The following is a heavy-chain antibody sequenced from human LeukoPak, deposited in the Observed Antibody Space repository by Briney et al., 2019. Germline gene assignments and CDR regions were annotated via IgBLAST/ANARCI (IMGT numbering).Heavy chain of an antibody. D-gene: IGHD2/OR15-2a*01. V-gene: IGHV3-21*01. CDR1: GFTFSNAW. CDR3: ARAANSNAFDI. Sequence: GGSLRLSCAASGFTFSNAWMNWVRQAPGKGLEWVSSISSSSSYIYYADSVKGRFTISRDNAKNSLYLQMNSLRAEDTAVYYCARAANSNAFDIWGQGTMVTVSS. J-gene: IGHJ3*02. CDR2: ISSSSSYI.